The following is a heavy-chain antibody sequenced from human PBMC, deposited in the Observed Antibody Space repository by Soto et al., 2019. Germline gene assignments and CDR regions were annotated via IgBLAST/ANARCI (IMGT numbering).Heavy chain of an antibody. CDR3: ARAGGNFDP. CDR2: IFYSGGT. CDR1: GGSISGHY. J-gene: IGHJ5*02. V-gene: IGHV4-59*11. Sequence: ETLSLTCTVSGGSISGHYWGWIRQPPGKAPEWIGQIFYSGGTNYNPSLEGRVTMSVDTSKNQFSLKLSSMTAADTAIYYCARAGGNFDPWGQGTLVTISS.